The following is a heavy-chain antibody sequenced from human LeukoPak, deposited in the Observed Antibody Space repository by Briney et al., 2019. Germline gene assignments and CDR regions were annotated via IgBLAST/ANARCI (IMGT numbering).Heavy chain of an antibody. J-gene: IGHJ4*02. CDR1: GGSISTYY. V-gene: IGHV4-59*01. Sequence: SETLSLTCTVSGGSISTYYWSWIRQPPGKGLEWIGYVYYSGSTNYNPSLKSRVTISVDTSKNQFSLKLTAVTAADMAVYYCARGGGLFEYWGQGTLVAVSS. CDR3: ARGGGLFEY. CDR2: VYYSGST.